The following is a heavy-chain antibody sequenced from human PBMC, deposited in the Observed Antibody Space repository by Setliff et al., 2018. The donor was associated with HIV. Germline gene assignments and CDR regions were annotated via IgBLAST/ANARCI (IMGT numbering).Heavy chain of an antibody. J-gene: IGHJ4*02. Sequence: SETLSLTCSVSGGSISTGGYYWSWIRQHPGEGLEWIGYIYYSGSTNYNPSLKSRVTISLDTSNNHFSLKLRSVTATDTAVYYCARAGRGSGRYVYSFDYWGQGSLVTVSS. CDR2: IYYSGST. V-gene: IGHV4-61*08. CDR3: ARAGRGSGRYVYSFDY. CDR1: GGSISTGGYY. D-gene: IGHD1-26*01.